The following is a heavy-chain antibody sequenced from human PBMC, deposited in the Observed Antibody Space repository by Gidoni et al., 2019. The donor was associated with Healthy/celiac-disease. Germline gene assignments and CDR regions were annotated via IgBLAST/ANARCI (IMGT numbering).Heavy chain of an antibody. CDR1: GGSFSGYY. D-gene: IGHD3-22*01. V-gene: IGHV4-34*01. CDR2: INHSGTT. CDR3: ARKYYYDSSGYYLDY. J-gene: IGHJ4*02. Sequence: QVQLQQWGAGLLKPSETLSLTCAVYGGSFSGYYWSWIRQPPGKGLEWIGEINHSGTTHYNPSLKSRVTISVDTSKNQFSLKLSSVTAADTAVYYCARKYYYDSSGYYLDYWGQGTLVTVSS.